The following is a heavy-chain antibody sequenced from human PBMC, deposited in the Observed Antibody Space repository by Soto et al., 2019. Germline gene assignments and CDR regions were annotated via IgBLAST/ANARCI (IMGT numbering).Heavy chain of an antibody. D-gene: IGHD2-21*02. CDR2: IIPIFGTA. V-gene: IGHV1-69*13. CDR3: ARGLAYCGGDCYSNI. Sequence: VASVKVSCKASGGTFSSYAISWVRQAPGQGLEWMGGIIPIFGTANYAQKYQGRVTITADESTSTAYMELSSLRSEDTAVYYCARGLAYCGGDCYSNIWGQGTMVT. CDR1: GGTFSSYA. J-gene: IGHJ3*02.